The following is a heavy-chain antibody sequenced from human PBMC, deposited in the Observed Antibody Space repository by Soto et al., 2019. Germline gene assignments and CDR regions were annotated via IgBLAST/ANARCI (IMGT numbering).Heavy chain of an antibody. D-gene: IGHD3-22*01. Sequence: SETLSLTCAVSGGSISSGGYSWSWIRQPPGKGLEWIGYIYHSGSTYYNPSLKSRVTISVDRSKNQFSLKLSSVTAADTAVYYCARVVTPTLYDSSGYYYENYYFDYWGQGTLVTVSS. CDR3: ARVVTPTLYDSSGYYYENYYFDY. J-gene: IGHJ4*02. CDR1: GGSISSGGYS. V-gene: IGHV4-30-2*01. CDR2: IYHSGST.